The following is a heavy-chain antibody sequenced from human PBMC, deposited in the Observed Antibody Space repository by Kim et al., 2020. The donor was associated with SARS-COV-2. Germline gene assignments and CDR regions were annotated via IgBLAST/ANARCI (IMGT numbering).Heavy chain of an antibody. V-gene: IGHV3-30*04. CDR1: GFTFSSYA. Sequence: GGSLRLSCAASGFTFSSYAMHWVRQAPGKGLEWVAVISYDGSNKYYADSVKGRFTISRDNSKNTLYLQMNSLRAEDTAVYYCARDGRRIAAAGRYFDYWG. CDR2: ISYDGSNK. CDR3: ARDGRRIAAAGRYFDY. D-gene: IGHD6-13*01. J-gene: IGHJ4*01.